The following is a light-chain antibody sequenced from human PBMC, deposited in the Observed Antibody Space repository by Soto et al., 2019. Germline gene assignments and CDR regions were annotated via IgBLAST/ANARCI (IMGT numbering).Light chain of an antibody. Sequence: EIVLTQSPGTLSLSPGERATLSCRASQSVSSSYLAWYQQKPGQAPRLLIYGASSRATGIPDRFSGSGSGTDFTLTISRLEPEDFALYYCQRYGNSPLTFGGGTKVDIK. CDR1: QSVSSSY. CDR3: QRYGNSPLT. J-gene: IGKJ4*01. CDR2: GAS. V-gene: IGKV3-20*01.